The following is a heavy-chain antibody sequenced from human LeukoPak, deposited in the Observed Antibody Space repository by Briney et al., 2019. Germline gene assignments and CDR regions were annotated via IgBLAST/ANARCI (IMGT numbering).Heavy chain of an antibody. CDR2: IYYSGST. J-gene: IGHJ4*02. D-gene: IGHD2-15*01. V-gene: IGHV4-59*01. CDR3: ARDGGGYCSGGTCSIDL. Sequence: SETLSLTCAVSGGSIGGYYWSWIRQPPGKGLEWIGYIYYSGSTKYNPSFKSRVTISVDTSKNQVSLKLSSVTAADTAVYYCARDGGGYCSGGTCSIDLWGQGILVTVSS. CDR1: GGSIGGYY.